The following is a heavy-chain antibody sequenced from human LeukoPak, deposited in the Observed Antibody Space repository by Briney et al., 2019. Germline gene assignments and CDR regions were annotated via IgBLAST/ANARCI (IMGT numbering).Heavy chain of an antibody. CDR1: GFTFSSYA. J-gene: IGHJ4*02. V-gene: IGHV3-30*04. Sequence: GGSLRLSCAASGFTFSSYAMHWVRHAPGKGLEWVAVISYDGSNKYYADSVKGRFTISRDNSKNTLYLQMNSLRAEDTAVYYYARASTVTTPLDYWGQGTLVTVSS. CDR2: ISYDGSNK. D-gene: IGHD4-17*01. CDR3: ARASTVTTPLDY.